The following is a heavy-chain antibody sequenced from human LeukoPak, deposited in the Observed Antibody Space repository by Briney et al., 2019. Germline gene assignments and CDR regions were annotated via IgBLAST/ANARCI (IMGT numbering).Heavy chain of an antibody. CDR1: GGSISSSSYY. J-gene: IGHJ4*02. D-gene: IGHD3-22*01. Sequence: PSETLSLTCTVSGGSISSSSYYWGWIRQPPGKGLEWIGSIYYSGSTYYNPSLKSRVTISVDTSKNQFSLKLSSVTAADTAVYYCARQGYYYDSSGYYYDYWGQGTLVTVSS. CDR2: IYYSGST. CDR3: ARQGYYYDSSGYYYDY. V-gene: IGHV4-39*01.